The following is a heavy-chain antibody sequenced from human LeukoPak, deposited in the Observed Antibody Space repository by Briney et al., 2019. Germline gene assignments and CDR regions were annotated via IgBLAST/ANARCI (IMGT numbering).Heavy chain of an antibody. V-gene: IGHV4-59*08. CDR3: PRHPQIAVFSYGMDV. Sequence: SETLSLTCSVSGGSISGYYWSWIRQPPGKGLEWIGYIHYSGTTLYNPSLQSRVTMSVDTPNNHFSLRLTSVTAAAPAVYSCPRHPQIAVFSYGMDVWGQGTTVIVSS. CDR1: GGSISGYY. D-gene: IGHD2-21*01. J-gene: IGHJ6*02. CDR2: IHYSGTT.